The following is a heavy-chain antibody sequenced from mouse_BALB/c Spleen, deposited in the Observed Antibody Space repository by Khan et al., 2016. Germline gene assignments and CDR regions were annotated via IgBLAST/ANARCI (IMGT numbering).Heavy chain of an antibody. CDR1: GYSITSDYV. CDR2: ISYSGYT. J-gene: IGHJ3*01. V-gene: IGHV3-2*02. Sequence: EVQLVESGPGLVKPSQSLSLTCTVTGYSITSDYVWNWIRQFPGNKLEWMGYISYSGYTSYHPSLKSRISITRDTSKNQFFLQLNSVTTEDSATCYCAKDRRRAWFAYWGQGTLVTVSA. CDR3: AKDRRRAWFAY.